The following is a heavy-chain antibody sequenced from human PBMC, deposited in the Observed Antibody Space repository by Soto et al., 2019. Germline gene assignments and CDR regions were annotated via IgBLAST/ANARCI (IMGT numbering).Heavy chain of an antibody. J-gene: IGHJ4*02. D-gene: IGHD3-3*01. V-gene: IGHV1-18*01. CDR3: ARGALRFLEWLSLYYFDY. CDR1: GYTFTSYG. CDR2: ISAYNGNT. Sequence: AASVKVSCKASGYTFTSYGISWVRQAPGQGLEWMGWISAYNGNTNYAQKLQGRVTMTTDTSTSTAYMELRSLRSDDTAVYYCARGALRFLEWLSLYYFDYWGQGTLVTVSS.